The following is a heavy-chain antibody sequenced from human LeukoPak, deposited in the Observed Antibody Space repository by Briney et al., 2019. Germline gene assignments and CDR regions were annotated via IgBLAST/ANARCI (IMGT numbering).Heavy chain of an antibody. CDR2: ISSSSGAV. CDR3: ARGGSSWY. D-gene: IGHD6-13*01. CDR1: GFTFSTSS. J-gene: IGHJ4*02. Sequence: GGSLRLSCAASGFTFSTSSMHWVRQAPGKGLEWVSHISSSSGAVTYADSVKGRFTISRDNAKNSLYLQVNSLRDEDTAVYYCARGGSSWYWGQGTLVTVSS. V-gene: IGHV3-48*02.